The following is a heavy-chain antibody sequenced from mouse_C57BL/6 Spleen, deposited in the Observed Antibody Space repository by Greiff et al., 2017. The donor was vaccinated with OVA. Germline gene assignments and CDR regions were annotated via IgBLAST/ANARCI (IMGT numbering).Heavy chain of an antibody. D-gene: IGHD2-2*01. CDR2: FHSYNDDT. J-gene: IGHJ4*01. V-gene: IGHV1-47*01. CDR3: ARMKGGYPYAMDY. CDR1: GYTFTTYP. Sequence: QVQLQQSGAELVKPGASVKMSCKASGYTFTTYPIEWMKQNHGKSLEWIGNFHSYNDDTTYNEKFKGKATLTVEKSSSTVYLELSLLTSDGAAVYDCARMKGGYPYAMDYWGQGTSVTFSS.